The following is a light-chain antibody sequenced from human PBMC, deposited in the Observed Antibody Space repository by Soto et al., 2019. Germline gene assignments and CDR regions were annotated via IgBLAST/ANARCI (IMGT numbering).Light chain of an antibody. CDR1: SSDVGGYNY. CDR2: EVS. J-gene: IGLJ1*01. CDR3: SSYTSSMTNV. Sequence: SALTQPPSASGSPGQSVTISCTGTSSDVGGYNYVSWYQQHPGKAPKLMIYEVSKRPSGVPDRFSGSKSGNTASLTVSGLRAAEEADYFGSSYTSSMTNVCGGGTKVPV. V-gene: IGLV2-8*01.